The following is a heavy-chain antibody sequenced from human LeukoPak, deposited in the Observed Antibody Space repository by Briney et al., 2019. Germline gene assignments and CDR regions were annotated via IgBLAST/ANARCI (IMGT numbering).Heavy chain of an antibody. D-gene: IGHD3-22*01. CDR1: GGTFSSYA. CDR2: IIPIFGTA. J-gene: IGHJ4*02. V-gene: IGHV1-69*13. CDR3: ARDRYYYDSSGSY. Sequence: SVKVSCKASGGTFSSYAISWVRQAPGQGLEWMGGIIPIFGTANYAQKFQGRVTITADESTSTAYMELSSLRSDDTAVYYCARDRYYYDSSGSYWGQGTLVTVSS.